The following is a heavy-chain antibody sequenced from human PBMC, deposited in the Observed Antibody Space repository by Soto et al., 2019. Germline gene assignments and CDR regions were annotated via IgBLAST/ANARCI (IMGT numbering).Heavy chain of an antibody. V-gene: IGHV4-34*01. D-gene: IGHD3-22*01. CDR3: ARADVVNSYDSSGYWY. CDR2: INHSGST. CDR1: GGSFSGYY. Sequence: LSLTCAVYGGSFSGYYWSWIRQPPGKGLEWIGEINHSGSTNYNPSLKSRVTISVDTSKNQFSLKLSSVTAADTAVYYCARADVVNSYDSSGYWYWGQGTLVTVSS. J-gene: IGHJ4*02.